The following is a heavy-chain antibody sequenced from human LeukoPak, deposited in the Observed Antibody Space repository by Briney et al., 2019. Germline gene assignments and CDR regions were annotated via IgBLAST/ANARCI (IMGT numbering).Heavy chain of an antibody. V-gene: IGHV3-21*01. Sequence: GGSLRLSCAASGFTFSSYSMNWVRQAPGKGLEWVSSISSSSSYIYYADSVKGRFTISRDNAKNLLYLQMNSLRAEDTAVYYCASSIFAAAGSYYYYGMDVWGQGTTVTVSS. D-gene: IGHD6-13*01. CDR2: ISSSSSYI. CDR3: ASSIFAAAGSYYYYGMDV. CDR1: GFTFSSYS. J-gene: IGHJ6*02.